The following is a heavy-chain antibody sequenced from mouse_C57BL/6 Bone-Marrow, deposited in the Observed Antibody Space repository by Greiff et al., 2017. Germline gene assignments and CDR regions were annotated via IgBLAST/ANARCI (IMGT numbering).Heavy chain of an antibody. CDR3: ASHSTFDY. Sequence: EVQLQQSGAELVKPGASVKLSCTASGFNIKDYYMHWVKQRPEQGLEWIGRIDPEDGETKYAPQFQGKATITADTSSNTAYLQLSSLTAEDTAVYYCASHSTFDYGGQGTTLTVSS. CDR2: IDPEDGET. CDR1: GFNIKDYY. J-gene: IGHJ2*01. V-gene: IGHV14-2*01. D-gene: IGHD2-5*01.